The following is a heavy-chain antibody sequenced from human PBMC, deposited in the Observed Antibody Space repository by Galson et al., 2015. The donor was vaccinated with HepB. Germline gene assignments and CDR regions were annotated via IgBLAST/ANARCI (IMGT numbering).Heavy chain of an antibody. CDR3: ARDSGYSGYVFDY. CDR1: GGSVSSGSYY. V-gene: IGHV4-61*01. D-gene: IGHD5-12*01. J-gene: IGHJ4*02. CDR2: IYYSGST. Sequence: ETLSLTCTVSGGSVSSGSYYWSWIRQPPGKGLEWIGYIYYSGSTNYNPSLKSRVTISVDTSKNQFSLKLSSVTAADTAVYYCARDSGYSGYVFDYWGQGTLVTVPP.